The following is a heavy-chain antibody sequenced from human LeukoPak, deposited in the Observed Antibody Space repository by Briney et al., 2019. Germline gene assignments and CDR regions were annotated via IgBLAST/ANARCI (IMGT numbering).Heavy chain of an antibody. V-gene: IGHV1-69*01. CDR1: GGTFSIYA. J-gene: IGHJ5*02. D-gene: IGHD1-7*01. Sequence: GSSVKVSCKASGGTFSIYAISWVRQAPGQGLEWMGGIIPIFGTANYAQKFQGRVTITADESTGTAYMELSSLRSEDTAVYYCARVITGTPPYNWFDPWGQGTLVTVSS. CDR2: IIPIFGTA. CDR3: ARVITGTPPYNWFDP.